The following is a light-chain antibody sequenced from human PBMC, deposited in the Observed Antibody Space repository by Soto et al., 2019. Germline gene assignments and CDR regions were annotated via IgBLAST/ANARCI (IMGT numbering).Light chain of an antibody. CDR1: QRISAW. CDR3: QQYDPYPWT. J-gene: IGKJ1*01. V-gene: IGKV1-5*01. CDR2: DAS. Sequence: DIQMTQSPTTLSASVGDRVIITCRASQRISAWLAWYQQKPGKAPTLLIYDASSLENGVPSRFSGSGSGTDFTRTISSRQPNHFATYYCQQYDPYPWTFGQETKVEIK.